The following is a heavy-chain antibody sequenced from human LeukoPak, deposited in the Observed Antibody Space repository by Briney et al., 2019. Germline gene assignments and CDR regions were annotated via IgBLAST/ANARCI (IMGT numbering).Heavy chain of an antibody. J-gene: IGHJ4*02. Sequence: GGSLRLSCAASGFTFSSYGMPWVRQAPGKGLEWVAVIWYDGSNKYYADSVKGRFTISRDNSKNTLYLQMNSLRAEDTAVYYCARGRGYSGYPGSVDYWGQGTLVTVSS. CDR3: ARGRGYSGYPGSVDY. CDR1: GFTFSSYG. D-gene: IGHD5-12*01. V-gene: IGHV3-33*01. CDR2: IWYDGSNK.